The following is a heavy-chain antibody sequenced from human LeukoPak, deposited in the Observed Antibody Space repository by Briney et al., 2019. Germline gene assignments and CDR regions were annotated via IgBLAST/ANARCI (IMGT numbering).Heavy chain of an antibody. CDR2: INPNSGGT. V-gene: IGHV1-2*02. D-gene: IGHD3-10*01. CDR1: GYTFTGYY. CDR3: VRVGSRITMASEFDY. Sequence: ASVKVSCKASGYTFTGYYMHWVRQAPGQGLEWMGWINPNSGGTNYAQKFQGRVTMTRDTSISTAYMELSRLRSDDTAVYYCVRVGSRITMASEFDYWGQGTLVTVSS. J-gene: IGHJ4*02.